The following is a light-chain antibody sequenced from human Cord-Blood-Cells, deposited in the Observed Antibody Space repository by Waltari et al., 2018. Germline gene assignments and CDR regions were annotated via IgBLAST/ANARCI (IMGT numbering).Light chain of an antibody. CDR1: QSVSSY. CDR3: QQRSNWPPMYT. Sequence: EIVLTPAPATLSLSPGERATLACRASQSVSSYLTWYQQKPGQAPRLLIYDASTRATAIPARFSGSGSGTDFTLTISSLEPEDFAVYYCQQRSNWPPMYTFGEETKLEIK. V-gene: IGKV3-11*01. J-gene: IGKJ2*01. CDR2: DAS.